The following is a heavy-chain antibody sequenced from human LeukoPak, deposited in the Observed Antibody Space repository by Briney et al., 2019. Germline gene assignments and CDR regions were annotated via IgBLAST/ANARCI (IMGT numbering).Heavy chain of an antibody. CDR2: MYSSGNI. J-gene: IGHJ5*02. V-gene: IGHV4-39*01. CDR3: ARHYYDSSGYYEGFDP. Sequence: PSETLSLTCTVSGASISGSSYYWGWIRQPPGKGLEWIGSMYSSGNIYYNLSLQSRVTISVDTSKNQFSLKLSSVPAADTAVYYCARHYYDSSGYYEGFDPWGQGTLVTVSS. CDR1: GASISGSSYY. D-gene: IGHD3-22*01.